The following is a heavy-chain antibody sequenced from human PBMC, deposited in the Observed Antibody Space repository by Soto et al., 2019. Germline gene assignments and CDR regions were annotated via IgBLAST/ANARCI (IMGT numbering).Heavy chain of an antibody. CDR2: ISSSSSYI. Sequence: GGPLRLSCAASGFTFSSYIMNWVRQAPGRGLEWVSSISSSSSYIYYADSVKGRFTISRDNSKNSLYRQLNSLRAEDTAVYYCARAPLCYYDSSRYRPLYFDYWDQGT. CDR1: GFTFSSYI. D-gene: IGHD3-22*01. J-gene: IGHJ4*02. CDR3: ARAPLCYYDSSRYRPLYFDY. V-gene: IGHV3-21*01.